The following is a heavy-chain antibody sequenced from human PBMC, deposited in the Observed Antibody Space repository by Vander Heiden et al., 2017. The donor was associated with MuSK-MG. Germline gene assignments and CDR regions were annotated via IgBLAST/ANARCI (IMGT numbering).Heavy chain of an antibody. Sequence: EVQLLESGGGLVQPGGSLRLSCAASGFTFSSYAMSWVRQAPGKGLEWVSAISGSGGSTYYADSVKGRFTISRDNSKNTLYLQMNSLRAEDTAVYYCAKVISSVGIWFGESTAKGYYFDYWGQGTLVTVSS. D-gene: IGHD3-10*01. V-gene: IGHV3-23*01. J-gene: IGHJ4*02. CDR3: AKVISSVGIWFGESTAKGYYFDY. CDR2: ISGSGGST. CDR1: GFTFSSYA.